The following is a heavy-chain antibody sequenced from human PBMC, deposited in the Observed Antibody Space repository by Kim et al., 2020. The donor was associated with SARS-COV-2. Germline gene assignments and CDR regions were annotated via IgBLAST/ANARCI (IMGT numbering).Heavy chain of an antibody. CDR3: TRDLGGIAAE. D-gene: IGHD6-13*01. V-gene: IGHV3-49*04. CDR1: GFTFGDYA. Sequence: GGSLRLSCTASGFTFGDYAMSWVRQAPGKGLEWVGFIRSKAYGGTTEYAASVKGRFTISRDDSKSIAYLQMNSLKTEDTAVYYCTRDLGGIAAEWGQGTLVTVSS. CDR2: IRSKAYGGTT. J-gene: IGHJ4*02.